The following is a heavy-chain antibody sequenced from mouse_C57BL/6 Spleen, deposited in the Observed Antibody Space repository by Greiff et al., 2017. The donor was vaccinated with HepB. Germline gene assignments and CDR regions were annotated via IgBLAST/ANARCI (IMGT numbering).Heavy chain of an antibody. D-gene: IGHD2-3*01. CDR1: GFTFSSYA. CDR2: ISSGGDYI. CDR3: TRDDDGYGFAY. V-gene: IGHV5-9-1*02. J-gene: IGHJ3*01. Sequence: EVKVVESGEGLVKPGGSLKLSCAASGFTFSSYAMSWVRQTPEKRLEWVAYISSGGDYIYYADTVKGRFTISRDNARNTLYLQMSSLKSEDTAMYYCTRDDDGYGFAYWGQGTLVTVSA.